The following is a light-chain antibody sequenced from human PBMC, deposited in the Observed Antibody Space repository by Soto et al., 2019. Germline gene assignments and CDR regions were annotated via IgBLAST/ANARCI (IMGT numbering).Light chain of an antibody. CDR1: QSISSY. V-gene: IGKV3-11*01. Sequence: EIVLTQSPATLSLSPGERATLSCRASQSISSYLAWYQQRPGRAPRLLIYDASNRATGIPARFSGSGSGTDFTLTIRRLEPEDFAVYYCQQRSDWPRTFGQGTKVEIK. CDR3: QQRSDWPRT. J-gene: IGKJ1*01. CDR2: DAS.